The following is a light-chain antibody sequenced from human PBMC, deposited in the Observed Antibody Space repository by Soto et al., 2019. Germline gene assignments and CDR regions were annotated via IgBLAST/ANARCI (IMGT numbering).Light chain of an antibody. CDR3: QQFGKSPPYA. CDR1: QSVSSSY. CDR2: GAS. J-gene: IGKJ2*01. V-gene: IGKV3-20*01. Sequence: EMVLTQSPGTLSLSPGERATLSCRASQSVSSSYLAWYQQKPGQAPRLLIYGASSRATGSPDRFSGSGPGTDFTLTISRLEPEDFAVYSCQQFGKSPPYAFGQGTKLEIK.